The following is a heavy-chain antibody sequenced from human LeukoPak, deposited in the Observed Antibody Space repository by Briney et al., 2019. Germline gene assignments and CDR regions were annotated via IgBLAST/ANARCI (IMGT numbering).Heavy chain of an antibody. Sequence: GASVKVSCKASGGTFSSYAISWVRQAPGQGLEWMGGIIPIFGTANYAQKFQGRVTITADESTSTAYMELSSLGSEDTAVYYCARSYCSSTSCYPFDYWGQGTLVTVSS. J-gene: IGHJ4*02. V-gene: IGHV1-69*13. CDR2: IIPIFGTA. CDR3: ARSYCSSTSCYPFDY. D-gene: IGHD2-2*01. CDR1: GGTFSSYA.